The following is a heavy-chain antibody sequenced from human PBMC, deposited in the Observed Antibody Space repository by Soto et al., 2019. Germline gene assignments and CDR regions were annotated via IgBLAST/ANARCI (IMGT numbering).Heavy chain of an antibody. Sequence: GGSLRLSCAASGFTVSSNYMSWVRQAPGKGLEWVSVIYSGGSTYYADSVKGRFTISRHNSKNTLYLQMNSLRAEDTAVYYCARTSIAARDFYYYYYMDVWGKGTTVTVSS. CDR2: IYSGGST. V-gene: IGHV3-53*04. CDR3: ARTSIAARDFYYYYYMDV. CDR1: GFTVSSNY. D-gene: IGHD6-6*01. J-gene: IGHJ6*03.